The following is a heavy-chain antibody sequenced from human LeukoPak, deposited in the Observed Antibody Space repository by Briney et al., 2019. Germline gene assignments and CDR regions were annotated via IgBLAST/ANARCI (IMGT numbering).Heavy chain of an antibody. D-gene: IGHD6-19*01. V-gene: IGHV4-59*11. CDR1: GGSIDTHF. CDR2: ISYRGST. Sequence: SEALSLTCTVSGGSIDTHFWSWIRQPPGKGLEWIGYISYRGSTNFNPSLKSRVTISIDTSKNQFSLKLTSVTAADTAVYYCAGDSSGWLYVDYWGQGTLVTVSS. J-gene: IGHJ4*02. CDR3: AGDSSGWLYVDY.